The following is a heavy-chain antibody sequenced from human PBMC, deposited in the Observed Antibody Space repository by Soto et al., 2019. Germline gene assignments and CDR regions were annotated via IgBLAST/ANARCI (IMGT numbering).Heavy chain of an antibody. CDR3: ATEHPNNWNYERDP. V-gene: IGHV1-24*01. D-gene: IGHD1-7*01. J-gene: IGHJ5*02. CDR2: FDPEDGET. CDR1: GYTLTELS. Sequence: ASVKVSCKVSGYTLTELSMHWVRQAPGKGLEWMGGFDPEDGETIYAQKFQGRVTMTEDTSTDTAYMELSSLRSEDTAVYYCATEHPNNWNYERDPWGQGTLVTVSS.